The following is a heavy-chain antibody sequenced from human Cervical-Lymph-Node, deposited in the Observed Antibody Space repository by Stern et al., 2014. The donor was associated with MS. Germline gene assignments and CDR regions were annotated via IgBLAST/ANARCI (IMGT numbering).Heavy chain of an antibody. CDR3: ARSYGAGIMDV. D-gene: IGHD3-10*01. Sequence: VQLVESGGGVVQPGRSLRLSCAASGFTFSDHAIHWVRQAPGKGLEWVAVISYDGSNTYDADSVKGRFTISRDNSKNTVYLQMNSLRAEDTAVHYCARSYGAGIMDVWGQGTTVTVSS. CDR2: ISYDGSNT. V-gene: IGHV3-30*01. J-gene: IGHJ6*02. CDR1: GFTFSDHA.